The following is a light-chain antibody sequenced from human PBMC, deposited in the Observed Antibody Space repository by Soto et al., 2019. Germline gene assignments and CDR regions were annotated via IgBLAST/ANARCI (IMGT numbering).Light chain of an antibody. CDR3: QQYNNWPLT. V-gene: IGKV3-15*01. CDR2: GAS. CDR1: QSVNNN. J-gene: IGKJ4*01. Sequence: EIVMTQSPATLSVSPGERATPSCRASQSVNNNLAWYQQKPGQAPRLLIYGASARATGIPARFSGSGSGTDFTLTISSLQSEDFAVYYCQQYNNWPLTFGGGTKVEIK.